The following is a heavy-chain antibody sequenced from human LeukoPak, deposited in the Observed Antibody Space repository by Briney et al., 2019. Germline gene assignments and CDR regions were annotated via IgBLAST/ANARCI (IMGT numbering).Heavy chain of an antibody. J-gene: IGHJ3*02. V-gene: IGHV4-31*03. Sequence: SETLSLTCTVSGGSIISGGYYWSWIRQHPGKGLEWIGNIHYSRGTYYNPSLKSRLTISIDTSKNQFSLKLSSVTAADTAVYYCARENYDFWSGYSQDAFDIWGQGTMVTVSS. CDR1: GGSIISGGYY. D-gene: IGHD3-3*01. CDR3: ARENYDFWSGYSQDAFDI. CDR2: IHYSRGT.